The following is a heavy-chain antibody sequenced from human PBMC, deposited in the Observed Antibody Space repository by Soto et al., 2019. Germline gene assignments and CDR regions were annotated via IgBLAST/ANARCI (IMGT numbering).Heavy chain of an antibody. CDR3: ARTGATIVGVVPDYYYYYMDV. CDR2: IYYSGST. CDR1: GGSISSYY. J-gene: IGHJ6*03. Sequence: PSETLSLTCTVSGGSISSYYWSWIRQPPGKGLEWIGYIYYSGSTNYNPSLKSRVTISVDTPKNQFSLKLSSVTAADTAVYYCARTGATIVGVVPDYYYYYMDVWGKRTTVTVSS. V-gene: IGHV4-59*01. D-gene: IGHD3-3*01.